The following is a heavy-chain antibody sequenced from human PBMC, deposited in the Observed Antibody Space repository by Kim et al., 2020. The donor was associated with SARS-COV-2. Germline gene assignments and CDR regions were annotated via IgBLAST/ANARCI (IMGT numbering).Heavy chain of an antibody. D-gene: IGHD3-10*01. J-gene: IGHJ3*02. Sequence: SETLSLTCTVSGGSISSGGYYWSWIRQHPGKGLEWIGYIYYSGSTYYNPSLKSRVTISVDTSKNQFSLKLSSVTAADTAVYYCARDQDYPNWAFDIWGQGTMVTVSS. V-gene: IGHV4-31*03. CDR3: ARDQDYPNWAFDI. CDR2: IYYSGST. CDR1: GGSISSGGYY.